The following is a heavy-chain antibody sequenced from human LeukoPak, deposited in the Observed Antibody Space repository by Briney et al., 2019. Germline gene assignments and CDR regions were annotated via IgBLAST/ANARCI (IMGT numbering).Heavy chain of an antibody. V-gene: IGHV3-30*18. CDR3: AKERGYGDYYFDY. D-gene: IGHD4-17*01. J-gene: IGHJ4*02. CDR1: GFTCSSYG. Sequence: GGSLRLSCAASGFTCSSYGMHWVRQAPGKGREGVGVISYDGSNKYYADSVKGRFTISRDNSKNTLYLQMNSLRAEDTAVYYCAKERGYGDYYFDYWGQGTLVTVSS. CDR2: ISYDGSNK.